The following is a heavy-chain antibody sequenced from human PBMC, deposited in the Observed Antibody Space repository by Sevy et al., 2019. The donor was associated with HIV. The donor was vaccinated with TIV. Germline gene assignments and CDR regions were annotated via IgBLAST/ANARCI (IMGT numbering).Heavy chain of an antibody. D-gene: IGHD2-8*01. CDR3: ASNGGAAYYYYGIDV. V-gene: IGHV3-53*01. J-gene: IGHJ6*02. CDR1: GFTVSSNY. Sequence: GGSLRLSCAASGFTVSSNYMSWVRQAPGKGLEWVSVIYSGGSTYYADSVKGRLTISRDNSKNTLYLQMNSLRAEDTAVYYCASNGGAAYYYYGIDVWGQGTTVTVSS. CDR2: IYSGGST.